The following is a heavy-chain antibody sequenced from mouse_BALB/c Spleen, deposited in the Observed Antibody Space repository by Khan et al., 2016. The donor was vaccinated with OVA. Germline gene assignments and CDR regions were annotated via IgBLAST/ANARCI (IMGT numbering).Heavy chain of an antibody. V-gene: IGHV3-2*02. D-gene: IGHD1-2*01. CDR3: ARTARIKY. CDR2: ISYSGST. Sequence: EVQLKESGPGLVKPSQSLSHTCTVTGYSITSGYGWNWIRQFPGNKLEWMGYISYSGSTNYNPSLKSRISITRDTSKNQFFLQLNSVTTEDTATYYCARTARIKYWGQGTTLTVSS. J-gene: IGHJ2*01. CDR1: GYSITSGYG.